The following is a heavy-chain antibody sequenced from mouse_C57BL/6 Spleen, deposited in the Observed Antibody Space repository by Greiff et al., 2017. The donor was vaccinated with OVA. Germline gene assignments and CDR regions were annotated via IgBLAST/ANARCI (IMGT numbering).Heavy chain of an antibody. V-gene: IGHV1-15*01. CDR1: GYTFTDYE. CDR2: IDPETGGT. J-gene: IGHJ3*01. CDR3: TRSYGNYVGFAY. D-gene: IGHD2-1*01. Sequence: VQLQQSGAELVRPGASVTLSCKASGYTFTDYEMHWVKQTPVHGLEWIGAIDPETGGTAYNQKFKGKAILTADKSSSTAYMELRSLTSEDSAVYYCTRSYGNYVGFAYWGQGTLVTVSA.